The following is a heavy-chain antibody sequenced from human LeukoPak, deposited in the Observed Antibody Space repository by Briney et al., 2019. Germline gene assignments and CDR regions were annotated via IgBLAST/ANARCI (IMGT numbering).Heavy chain of an antibody. J-gene: IGHJ3*01. D-gene: IGHD6-13*01. CDR2: ISSSISYI. CDR3: AREGYSSSELVL. Sequence: PGGSLRLSCAASGFPFRSYSMNWVRQAPGKGLGWVSSISSSISYIYYADSVKGRFTISRDNAKNSLYLQMNSLRAEDTAVYYCAREGYSSSELVLWGQGTMVTVSS. V-gene: IGHV3-21*01. CDR1: GFPFRSYS.